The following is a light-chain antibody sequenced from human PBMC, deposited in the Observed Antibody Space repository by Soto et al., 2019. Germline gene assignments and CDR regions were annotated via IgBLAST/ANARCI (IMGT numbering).Light chain of an antibody. Sequence: QSVLTQPPSASGTPGQRVTISCSGSSSNIGTNTVTWYQHLPGAAPKLLIYNHNQRPSGVPDRFSGSTSGTSASLAISGLQSEDEADYYCQSYDSLSGSVEFGGGTKLTVL. CDR3: QSYDSLSGSVE. CDR1: SSNIGTNT. V-gene: IGLV1-44*01. J-gene: IGLJ2*01. CDR2: NHN.